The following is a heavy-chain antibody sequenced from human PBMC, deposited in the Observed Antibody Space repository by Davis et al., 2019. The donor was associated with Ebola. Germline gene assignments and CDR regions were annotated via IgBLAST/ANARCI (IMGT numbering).Heavy chain of an antibody. Sequence: ASVKVSCKASGYTFTNYDVHWARQAPGQGLEWMGIIHPRAAGVTTYAQNFQGRLTMTIDTSTTTVYMQLSSLRSEDTAVYYCARDREGDWTFDIWGQGTMVTVSS. CDR1: GYTFTNYD. V-gene: IGHV1-46*01. CDR2: IHPRAAGVT. CDR3: ARDREGDWTFDI. J-gene: IGHJ3*02. D-gene: IGHD2-21*02.